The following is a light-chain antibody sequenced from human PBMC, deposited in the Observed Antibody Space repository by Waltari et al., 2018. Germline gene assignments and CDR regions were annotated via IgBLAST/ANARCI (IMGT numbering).Light chain of an antibody. CDR3: QQYNNWPIT. CDR1: QNINNL. Sequence: EVVLTQSPATLSVSPGERATLSCRASQNINNLLAWYQQKPGQAPRLLIYRASTRATDIPVRFSGSGSGTDFTLTIRSLQSEDFAVYYCQQYNNWPITFGQGTRLEIK. CDR2: RAS. V-gene: IGKV3-15*01. J-gene: IGKJ5*01.